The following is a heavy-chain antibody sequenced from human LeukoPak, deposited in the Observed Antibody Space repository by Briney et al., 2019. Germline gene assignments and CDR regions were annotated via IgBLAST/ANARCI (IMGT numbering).Heavy chain of an antibody. V-gene: IGHV4-4*07. CDR1: GGSIRSSY. CDR3: ATDDYDSAVYSY. D-gene: IGHD3-22*01. CDR2: IYTSGST. J-gene: IGHJ4*02. Sequence: PSETLSLTCTVSGGSIRSSYWSWFRQPAGKGLEWIGRIYTSGSTNYNPSLKSRVTMSLDTSKSHFSLNLRSVTAADTAVYFCATDDYDSAVYSYWGQGTLVTVSS.